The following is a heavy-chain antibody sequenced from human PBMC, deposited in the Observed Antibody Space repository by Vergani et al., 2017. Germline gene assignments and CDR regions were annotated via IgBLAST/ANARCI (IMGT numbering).Heavy chain of an antibody. Sequence: EVQLLESGGGLVQPGGSLRLSCAASGYSFTSYWISWVRQMPGKGLEWMGRIDPSDSYTNYSPSFQGHVTISADKSISTAYLQWSSLKASDTAMYYCARLNYYDRGYWGQGTLVTVSS. CDR3: ARLNYYDRGY. J-gene: IGHJ4*02. CDR2: IDPSDSYT. CDR1: GYSFTSYW. D-gene: IGHD3-22*01. V-gene: IGHV5-10-1*01.